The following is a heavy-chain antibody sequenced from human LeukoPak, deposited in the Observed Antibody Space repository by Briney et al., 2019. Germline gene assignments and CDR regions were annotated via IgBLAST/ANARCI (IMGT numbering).Heavy chain of an antibody. J-gene: IGHJ3*02. CDR1: GGSISSYY. D-gene: IGHD3-10*01. Sequence: PSETLSLTCTVSGGSISSYYWSWIRQPPGKGLEWIGYIYYSGSTNYNPSLKSRVTISVDTSKNQFSLKLSSVTAADTAVYYCASRGFGEDGAFDIWGQGTMVTVSS. V-gene: IGHV4-59*01. CDR3: ASRGFGEDGAFDI. CDR2: IYYSGST.